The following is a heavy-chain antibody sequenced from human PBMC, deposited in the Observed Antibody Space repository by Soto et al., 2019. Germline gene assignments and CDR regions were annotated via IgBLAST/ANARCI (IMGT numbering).Heavy chain of an antibody. J-gene: IGHJ6*02. V-gene: IGHV3-23*01. Sequence: EVQLLESGGGLVQPGGSLRLSCAASGFTFSSYAMSWVRQAPGKGLEWVSAISGSGGSTYYADSVKGRFTISRDNSKNTLYLQMNSLRAEDTAVYYCASTYGDYAYYYCGMDVWGQGTTVTVSS. CDR3: ASTYGDYAYYYCGMDV. CDR1: GFTFSSYA. CDR2: ISGSGGST. D-gene: IGHD4-17*01.